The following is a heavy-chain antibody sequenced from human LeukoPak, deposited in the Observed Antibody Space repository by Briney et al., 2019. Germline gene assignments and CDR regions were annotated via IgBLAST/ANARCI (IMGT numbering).Heavy chain of an antibody. CDR3: AREGYDFWSGHLPLDV. CDR2: IYYSGST. D-gene: IGHD3-3*01. J-gene: IGHJ6*02. CDR1: GCSISSYY. Sequence: SETLSLTCTASGCSISSYYWSWIRQPPGKGLEWIGYIYYSGSTNYNPSLKSRVTISVDTSKNQLSLKLSSVTAADTAVYYCAREGYDFWSGHLPLDVWGQGTTVTVSS. V-gene: IGHV4-59*01.